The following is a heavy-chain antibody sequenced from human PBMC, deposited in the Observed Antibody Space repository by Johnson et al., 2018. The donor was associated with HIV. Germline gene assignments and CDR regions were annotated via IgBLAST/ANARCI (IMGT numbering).Heavy chain of an antibody. CDR1: GFTCDDYA. CDR3: ARWLQSRGHAFDI. Sequence: EVQVVESGGGLVQPGRSLRLSCAASGFTCDDYAMHWVRQVPGKGLEWVSGISWNSGSIGYADSVKGRFTISRDNAKNSLYVQMNSLRSEDTAIYYCARWLQSRGHAFDIWGQGTLVTVSS. J-gene: IGHJ3*02. V-gene: IGHV3-9*01. D-gene: IGHD5-24*01. CDR2: ISWNSGSI.